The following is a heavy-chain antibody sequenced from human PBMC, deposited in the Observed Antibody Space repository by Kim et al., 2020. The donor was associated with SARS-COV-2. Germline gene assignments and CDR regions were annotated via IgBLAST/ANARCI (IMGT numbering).Heavy chain of an antibody. CDR2: IYPGDSDT. CDR3: ARHPQRIIAAAGTGGSFDI. Sequence: GESLKISCKASGYSFTSYWIGWVRQMPGKGLEWMGIIYPGDSDTRYSPSFQGQVTISADKSISTAYLQWSSLKASDTAMYYCARHPQRIIAAAGTGGSFDIWGQGTMVTVSS. V-gene: IGHV5-51*01. D-gene: IGHD6-13*01. CDR1: GYSFTSYW. J-gene: IGHJ3*02.